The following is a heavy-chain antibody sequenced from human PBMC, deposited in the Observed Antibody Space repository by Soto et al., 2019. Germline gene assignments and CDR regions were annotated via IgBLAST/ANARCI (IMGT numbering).Heavy chain of an antibody. Sequence: ASVKVSCKASGFTFTSSAVQWVRQARGQRLEWIGWIVVGSGNTNYAQKFQERVTITRDMSTSTAYMELSSLRSEDTAVYYCAADRDCSSTSCYEGRYYYGMDVWGQGTTVTFSS. CDR1: GFTFTSSA. D-gene: IGHD2-2*01. J-gene: IGHJ6*02. V-gene: IGHV1-58*01. CDR2: IVVGSGNT. CDR3: AADRDCSSTSCYEGRYYYGMDV.